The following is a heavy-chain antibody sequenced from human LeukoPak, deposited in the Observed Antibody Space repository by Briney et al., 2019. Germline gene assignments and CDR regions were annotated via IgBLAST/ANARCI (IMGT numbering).Heavy chain of an antibody. D-gene: IGHD3-9*01. Sequence: SETLSLTCAVYGGSFSGYYWSWIRQPPGKGLEWIGEINHSGSTNYNPSLKSRVTISIDTSKNQFSLKLSSVTAADTAVYYCAAYFDWLLRTNPSYYYYGMDVWGQGTTVTVSS. CDR3: AAYFDWLLRTNPSYYYYGMDV. CDR1: GGSFSGYY. CDR2: INHSGST. J-gene: IGHJ6*02. V-gene: IGHV4-34*01.